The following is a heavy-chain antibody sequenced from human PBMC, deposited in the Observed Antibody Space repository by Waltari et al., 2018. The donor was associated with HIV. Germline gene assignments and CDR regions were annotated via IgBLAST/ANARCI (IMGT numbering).Heavy chain of an antibody. CDR1: GASISSSSYY. CDR2: IYYSGTA. V-gene: IGHV4-39*01. CDR3: ARLRFHSLYYFDS. J-gene: IGHJ4*02. Sequence: QLPLQESVPGLVKPSETLSRTCRSSGASISSSSYYWAWIRQPPGKGLEWIGAIYYSGTAYYNPSVKSRVSASLDASKNELSLKLTSVTATDTALYYCARLRFHSLYYFDSWGPGILVTVSS. D-gene: IGHD3-16*01.